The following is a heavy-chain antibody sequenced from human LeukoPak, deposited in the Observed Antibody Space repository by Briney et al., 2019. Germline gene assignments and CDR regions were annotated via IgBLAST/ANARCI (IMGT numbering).Heavy chain of an antibody. CDR2: MNPNSGNT. CDR3: ARASYGGNPSPSAVYYYYYYMDV. Sequence: ASVKVSCKASGYTFTSYDINWVRQATGQGLEWVGWMNPNSGNTGYAQKFQGRVTMTRNTSISTAYMELSSLRSEDTAVYYCARASYGGNPSPSAVYYYYYYMDVWGKGTTVTVSS. D-gene: IGHD4/OR15-4a*01. CDR1: GYTFTSYD. J-gene: IGHJ6*03. V-gene: IGHV1-8*01.